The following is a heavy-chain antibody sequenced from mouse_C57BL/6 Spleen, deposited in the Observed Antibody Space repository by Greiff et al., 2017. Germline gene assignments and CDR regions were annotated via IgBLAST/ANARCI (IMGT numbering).Heavy chain of an antibody. Sequence: QVQLQQSGAELVRPGASVTLSCKASGYTFTDYEMHWVKQTPVHGLEWIGAIDPETGGTAYNQKFKGKAILTADKSSSTAYMELRSLTSEDSAVYYCTRRSDGYPFAYGGQGTLVTVSA. D-gene: IGHD2-3*01. CDR1: GYTFTDYE. CDR2: IDPETGGT. CDR3: TRRSDGYPFAY. J-gene: IGHJ3*01. V-gene: IGHV1-15*01.